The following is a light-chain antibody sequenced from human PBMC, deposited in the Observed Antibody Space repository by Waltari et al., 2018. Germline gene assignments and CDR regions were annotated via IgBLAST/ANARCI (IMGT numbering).Light chain of an antibody. CDR2: AAS. J-gene: IGKJ1*01. CDR3: QQDYTTPWT. Sequence: DIQMTQSPSSLSASVGDRVTVACRASQGISKELSWYQQKPGKGPTLLIYAASSLQTGVSSRFSGSGSGTDFTLTISSLQPEDVATYYCQQDYTTPWTFGQGTKVEI. CDR1: QGISKE. V-gene: IGKV1-27*01.